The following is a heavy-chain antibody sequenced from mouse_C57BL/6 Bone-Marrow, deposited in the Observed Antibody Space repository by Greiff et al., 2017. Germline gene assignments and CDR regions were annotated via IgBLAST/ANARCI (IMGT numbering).Heavy chain of an antibody. D-gene: IGHD2-3*01. J-gene: IGHJ4*01. CDR1: GYTFTDYE. V-gene: IGHV1-15*01. CDR2: IDPETGGT. Sequence: QVQLQQSGAELVRPGASVTLSCKASGYTFTDYEMHWVKQTPVHGLEWIGAIDPETGGTAYNQKFKGKAILTADKSSSTAYMELRSLTSEDSAVYYWTWLLRRAMDYWGRGTSGTFSS. CDR3: TWLLRRAMDY.